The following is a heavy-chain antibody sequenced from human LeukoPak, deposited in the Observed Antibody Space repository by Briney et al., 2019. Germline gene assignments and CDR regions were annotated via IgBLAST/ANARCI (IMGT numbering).Heavy chain of an antibody. CDR1: GFTFSSYS. D-gene: IGHD5-12*01. Sequence: GGSLRLSCVVSGFTFSSYSMNWVRQAPGKGLEWVSSISSSSNSYIYYADSVKGRFTISRDNSKNTLDLQMNSLRAEDTAVYYCAKDDAWVRYQDWGQGTLVTVSS. V-gene: IGHV3-21*01. J-gene: IGHJ4*02. CDR3: AKDDAWVRYQD. CDR2: ISSSSNSYI.